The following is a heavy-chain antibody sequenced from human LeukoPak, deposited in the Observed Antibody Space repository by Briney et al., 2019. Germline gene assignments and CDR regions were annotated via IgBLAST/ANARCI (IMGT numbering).Heavy chain of an antibody. CDR2: INPNSGGT. CDR1: GYTFTGYY. J-gene: IGHJ1*01. D-gene: IGHD4-23*01. Sequence: ASVKVSCKASGYTFTGYYMHWVRQAPGQGLEWMGWINPNSGGTNYAQKFQGRVTMTRDTSISTAYMELSGLRSDDTAVYYCARDYGGNSGAEYFQHWGQGTLATVSS. CDR3: ARDYGGNSGAEYFQH. V-gene: IGHV1-2*02.